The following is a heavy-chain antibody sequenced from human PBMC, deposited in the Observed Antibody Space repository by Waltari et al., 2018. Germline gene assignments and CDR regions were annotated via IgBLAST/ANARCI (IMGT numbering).Heavy chain of an antibody. CDR2: SNWKSGST. CDR1: GFNFDDHG. J-gene: IGHJ4*02. D-gene: IGHD2-15*01. Sequence: EVQLVESGGGVRRPGGSLRLSCAASGFNFDDHGMRWVRQAPGKGLEWVSRSNWKSGSTCYADSVRGRFTISRDNAKNSLYLQMNNLRADDTALYYCAREKLMGEYIDYWGQGTLVTVSS. CDR3: AREKLMGEYIDY. V-gene: IGHV3-20*04.